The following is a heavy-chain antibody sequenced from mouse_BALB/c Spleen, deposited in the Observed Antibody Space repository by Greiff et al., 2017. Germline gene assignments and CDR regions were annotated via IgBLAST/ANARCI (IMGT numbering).Heavy chain of an antibody. J-gene: IGHJ3*01. CDR2: IYPYNGGT. V-gene: IGHV1S29*02. D-gene: IGHD1-2*01. CDR1: GYTFTDYN. CDR3: ARSTTATPFAY. Sequence: EVQLQQSGPELVKPGASVKISCKASGYTFTDYNMHWVQQSHGKSLEWIGYIYPYNGGTGYNQKFKSKATLTVDNSSSTAYMERRSLTSEDSAVYCCARSTTATPFAYWGQGTLVTVSA.